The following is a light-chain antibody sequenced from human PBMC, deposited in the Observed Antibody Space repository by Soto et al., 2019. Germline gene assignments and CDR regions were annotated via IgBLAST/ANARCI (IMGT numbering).Light chain of an antibody. CDR1: QSIGSN. J-gene: IGKJ2*01. CDR2: GAS. V-gene: IGKV3-15*01. CDR3: QQYNNRPPYT. Sequence: EIVMTQSPATLYVSPGDRATVSCRASQSIGSNLAWYQHKPGQAPRLLIYGASTRATGIPDRFSGSGSGAEFTLTISDLQSEDFGVYYCQQYNNRPPYTFGQGTKLEIK.